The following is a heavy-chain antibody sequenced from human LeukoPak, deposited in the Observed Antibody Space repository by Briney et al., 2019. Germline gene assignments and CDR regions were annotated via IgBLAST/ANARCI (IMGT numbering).Heavy chain of an antibody. D-gene: IGHD3-3*01. V-gene: IGHV3-7*01. CDR2: INYDGSDN. CDR1: GFTFSNYW. J-gene: IGHJ4*02. Sequence: GGSLRLSCAASGFTFSNYWMQWVRQSPGRGLEWVANINYDGSDNYYVDSVKGRFNISRASAKNSLYLQMNSLRVDDTAVYYCTRGDPDFWGQGTVVRVFS. CDR3: TRGDPDF.